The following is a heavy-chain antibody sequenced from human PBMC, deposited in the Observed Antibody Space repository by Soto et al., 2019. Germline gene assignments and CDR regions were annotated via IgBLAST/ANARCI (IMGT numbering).Heavy chain of an antibody. D-gene: IGHD3-10*01. Sequence: ITLKESGPTLVKPTQTLTLTCTFSGFSLSTSAVGVGWIRQPPGKALEWLGIIYWDDDKRYSPSLKSRLTITKDTPKNQVVLTMTNMDPVDTATYYCAYVYYNSGKWDAWGQGTLVTVSS. CDR3: AYVYYNSGKWDA. V-gene: IGHV2-5*02. J-gene: IGHJ5*02. CDR1: GFSLSTSAVG. CDR2: IYWDDDK.